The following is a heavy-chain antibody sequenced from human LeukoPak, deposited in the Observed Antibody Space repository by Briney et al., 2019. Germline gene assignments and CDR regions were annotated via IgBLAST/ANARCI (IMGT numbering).Heavy chain of an antibody. CDR2: INPNSGGT. J-gene: IGHJ4*02. V-gene: IGHV1-2*02. D-gene: IGHD3-22*01. CDR3: ARETLDNYYDSSGYSH. CDR1: GYTLTGYY. Sequence: ASVKVSCKASGYTLTGYYMHWVRQAPGQGLEWMGWINPNSGGTNYAQKLQGRVTMTTDTSTRTAYMELRSLRSDDTAVYYCARETLDNYYDSSGYSHWGQGTLVTVSS.